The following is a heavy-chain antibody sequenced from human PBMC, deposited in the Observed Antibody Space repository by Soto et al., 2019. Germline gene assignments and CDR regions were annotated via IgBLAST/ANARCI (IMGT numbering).Heavy chain of an antibody. CDR3: ARDGYSGRSDGFDI. J-gene: IGHJ3*02. CDR1: GFTFGAYS. D-gene: IGHD1-26*01. V-gene: IGHV3-30*04. CDR2: ISYDGKNE. Sequence: QVQLVESGGGVVQPGRSLRLSCAASGFTFGAYSMHWVRQPPGKGLEWVAVISYDGKNERYTDLVKGRFTVSRDNSKSTMYLQMNSLRSEDTAVYYCARDGYSGRSDGFDIWGQGTMVTVSS.